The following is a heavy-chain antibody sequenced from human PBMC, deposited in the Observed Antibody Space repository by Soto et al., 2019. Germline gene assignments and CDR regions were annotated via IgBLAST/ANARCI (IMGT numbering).Heavy chain of an antibody. D-gene: IGHD2-15*01. V-gene: IGHV2-5*02. CDR2: IYWDDDK. CDR3: AHRSLVDDAFDI. J-gene: IGHJ3*02. Sequence: QITLKESGPTLVKPTQTLTLTCTFSGFSLSTSGVGVGWIRQPPGKALEWLALIYWDDDKRYSPSLKSRLTITKDTPKNQVFLTMTNMDPVDTATYYCAHRSLVDDAFDIWGQGTMVTVSS. CDR1: GFSLSTSGVG.